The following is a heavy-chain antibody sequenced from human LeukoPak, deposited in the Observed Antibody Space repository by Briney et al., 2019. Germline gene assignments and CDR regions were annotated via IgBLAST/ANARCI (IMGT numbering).Heavy chain of an antibody. J-gene: IGHJ3*02. CDR3: ARYSRRGVVPAAFDI. Sequence: GASVKVSCKASGYTFTSYGISWVRQAPGQGLEWMGWISAYNGNTNYAQKLQGRVTMTTDTSTSTAYMELRSLRSDDTAVYYCARYSRRGVVPAAFDIWGQGTMVIVSS. V-gene: IGHV1-18*01. CDR1: GYTFTSYG. CDR2: ISAYNGNT. D-gene: IGHD3-10*01.